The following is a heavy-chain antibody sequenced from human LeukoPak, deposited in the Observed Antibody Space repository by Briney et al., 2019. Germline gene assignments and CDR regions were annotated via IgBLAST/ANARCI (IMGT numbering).Heavy chain of an antibody. CDR2: ISWNSGSI. J-gene: IGHJ4*02. CDR3: AKEHYHYDSSGSDY. D-gene: IGHD3-22*01. Sequence: QSGGSLRLSCAASGFTFDDYAMHWVRQAPGKGLEWVSGISWNSGSIGYADSVKGRFTISRDNAKNSLYLQMNSLRAEDTAVYYCAKEHYHYDSSGSDYWGQGTLVTVSS. CDR1: GFTFDDYA. V-gene: IGHV3-9*01.